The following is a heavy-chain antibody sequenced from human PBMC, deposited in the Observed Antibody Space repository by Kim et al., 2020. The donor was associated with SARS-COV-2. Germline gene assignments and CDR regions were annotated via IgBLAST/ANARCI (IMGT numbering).Heavy chain of an antibody. J-gene: IGHJ5*02. V-gene: IGHV1-69*13. CDR1: GGTFSSYA. D-gene: IGHD2-15*01. CDR3: ARAFFGGYCSGGSCPAGWFDP. CDR2: IIPIFGTA. Sequence: SVKVSCKASGGTFSSYAISWVRQAPGQGLEWMGGIIPIFGTANYAQKFQGRVTITADESTSTAYMELSSLRSEDTAVYYCARAFFGGYCSGGSCPAGWFDPWGQGTLVTVSS.